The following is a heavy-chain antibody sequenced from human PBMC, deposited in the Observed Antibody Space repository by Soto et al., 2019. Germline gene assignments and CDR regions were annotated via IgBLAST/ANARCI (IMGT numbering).Heavy chain of an antibody. CDR1: GYTFTSYY. CDR3: ARDPAVAGTGYGMDV. Sequence: ASVKVSCKASGYTFTSYYIHWVRQAPGQGLEWMGIINPSGGSTSYAQKFQGRVTMTRDTSTSTVYMELSSLRSEDTAVYYCARDPAVAGTGYGMDVWGQGTTVTV. V-gene: IGHV1-46*01. J-gene: IGHJ6*02. CDR2: INPSGGST. D-gene: IGHD6-19*01.